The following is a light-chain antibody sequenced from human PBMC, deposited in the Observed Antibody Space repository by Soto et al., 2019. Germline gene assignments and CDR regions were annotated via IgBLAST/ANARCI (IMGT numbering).Light chain of an antibody. CDR2: GAS. J-gene: IGKJ4*01. Sequence: EIVLTQSPGTLSLSPGERATLSCRASQSVSSSYLAWYQQKPGQAPRLLIYGASSSATGIPDRFSGSGSGKDFPLTISRLEPEDCAVYYCQQYDRSPLTFGGGTKVEIK. CDR1: QSVSSSY. V-gene: IGKV3-20*01. CDR3: QQYDRSPLT.